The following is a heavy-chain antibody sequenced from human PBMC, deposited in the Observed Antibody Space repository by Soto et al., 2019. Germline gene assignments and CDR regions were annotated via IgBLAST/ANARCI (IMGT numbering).Heavy chain of an antibody. Sequence: EVQLVESGGGLVKPGGSLRLSCAAPDFPFSSYTMNWVRQAPGKGLEWISSISSSSDYINYAESVKGRFTISRDNAKSSLFLQMKSLRAEDTAMYYCARDYDFWSGFFHPWGQGTLVTVSS. J-gene: IGHJ5*02. D-gene: IGHD3-3*01. CDR3: ARDYDFWSGFFHP. CDR2: ISSSSDYI. V-gene: IGHV3-21*02. CDR1: DFPFSSYT.